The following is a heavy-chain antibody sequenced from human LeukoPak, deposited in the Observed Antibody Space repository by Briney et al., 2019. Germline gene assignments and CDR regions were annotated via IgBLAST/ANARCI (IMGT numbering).Heavy chain of an antibody. CDR3: AXGVPRXLXYFXWLLIGAFDI. CDR1: GFTFSSYW. V-gene: IGHV3-7*01. Sequence: GGSLRLSCAASGFTFSSYWMSWVRQAPGKGLEWVANIKQDGSEKYYVDSVKGRFTISRDNAKNSLYLQMNSLRAEDTAVYYCAXGVPRXLXYFXWLLIGAFDIWGQGTMVTVSS. CDR2: IKQDGSEK. D-gene: IGHD3-9*01. J-gene: IGHJ3*02.